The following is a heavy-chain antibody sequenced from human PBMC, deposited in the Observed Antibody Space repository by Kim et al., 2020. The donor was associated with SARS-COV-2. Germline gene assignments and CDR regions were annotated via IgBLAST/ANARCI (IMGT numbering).Heavy chain of an antibody. V-gene: IGHV4-34*01. J-gene: IGHJ4*02. D-gene: IGHD3-10*01. Sequence: SPSLNDRVTISVDTSKNQFTLKLSSVTAADTAVYYCARGLRRGGPPGGGYWGQGTLVTVSS. CDR3: ARGLRRGGPPGGGY.